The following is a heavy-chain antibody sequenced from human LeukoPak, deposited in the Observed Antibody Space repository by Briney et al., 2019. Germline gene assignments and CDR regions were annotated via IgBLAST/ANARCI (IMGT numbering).Heavy chain of an antibody. CDR2: IFYSGST. CDR1: GDSITSGNYY. V-gene: IGHV4-39*07. CDR3: ARAPYDSTGYILPSSLFHH. Sequence: SETLSLTCTVSGDSITSGNYYWGWIRQPPGKGLEWIGSIFYSGSTYYNPSLKSRVTMSVDTSKNQFSLKLTSVTAADAAVYYCARAPYDSTGYILPSSLFHHWGQGTLVTVSS. D-gene: IGHD3-22*01. J-gene: IGHJ1*01.